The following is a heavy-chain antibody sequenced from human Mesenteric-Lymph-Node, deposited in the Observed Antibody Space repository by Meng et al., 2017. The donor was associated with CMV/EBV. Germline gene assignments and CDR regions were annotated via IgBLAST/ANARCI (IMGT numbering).Heavy chain of an antibody. D-gene: IGHD6-19*01. CDR1: GGAFSGYY. J-gene: IGHJ4*02. V-gene: IGHV4-34*01. CDR3: ARERGWGTLMYYFDY. Sequence: YGGAFSGYYGSWIRQPPGKGLEWIGEINHSGSTNYNPSLKSRVTISVDTSKNQFSLKLSSVTAADTAVYHCARERGWGTLMYYFDYWGQGTLVTVSS. CDR2: INHSGST.